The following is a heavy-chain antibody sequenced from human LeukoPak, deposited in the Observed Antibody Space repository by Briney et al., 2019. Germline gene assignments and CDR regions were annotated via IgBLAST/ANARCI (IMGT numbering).Heavy chain of an antibody. CDR3: AKTLGDYVGYYYYGLDV. J-gene: IGHJ6*02. CDR2: ISGSGGDI. V-gene: IGHV3-23*01. CDR1: GFTFSSYA. Sequence: GGSLRLSCAASGFTFSSYAMSCVRQAPGKGLEWVSAISGSGGDIYYADSVKGRFTISRDNSKNTLYLQMNSLRAEDTAVYYCAKTLGDYVGYYYYGLDVWGQGTLVTVSS. D-gene: IGHD4-17*01.